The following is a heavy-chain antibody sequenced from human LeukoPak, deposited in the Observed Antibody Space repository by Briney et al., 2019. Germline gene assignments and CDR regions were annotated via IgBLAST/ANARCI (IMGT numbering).Heavy chain of an antibody. D-gene: IGHD1-14*01. CDR3: AQSRNLRTSHFDY. CDR1: SGSLSNFY. V-gene: IGHV4-59*03. CDR2: IYDRGTH. Sequence: PSETLSLTCSLSSGSLSNFYWKWLRQSPGGGMDWIGYIYDRGTHNFHPSHKARVPISLDTPKRQFSSRWGYVTAADTAVYYCAQSRNLRTSHFDYWGQGIRVAVSS. J-gene: IGHJ4*02.